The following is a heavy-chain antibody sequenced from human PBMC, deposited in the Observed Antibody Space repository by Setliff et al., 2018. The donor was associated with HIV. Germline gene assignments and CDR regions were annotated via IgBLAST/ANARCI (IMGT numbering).Heavy chain of an antibody. CDR2: IYSTGYT. D-gene: IGHD1-7*01. CDR3: ARHPREGPQRNYKFDS. Sequence: SETLSLTCTVSGGSISNYYWSWIQQPPGKGLEWIGYIYSTGYTNYHPSLKTRATISLDTSKSQFSLRLTSVTATDTAIYYCARHPREGPQRNYKFDSWGQGTLVTVSS. J-gene: IGHJ4*02. V-gene: IGHV4-4*09. CDR1: GGSISNYY.